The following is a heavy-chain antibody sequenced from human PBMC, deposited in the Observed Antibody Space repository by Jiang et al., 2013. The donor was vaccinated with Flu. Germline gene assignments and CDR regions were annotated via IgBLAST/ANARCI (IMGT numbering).Heavy chain of an antibody. J-gene: IGHJ4*02. Sequence: GSGLVKPSETLSLTCTVSGGSISSFYWSWIRQPPGKGLEWIGYIYYTGSTNYNPSLKSRVIISIDTSKNQFSLKLSSVTAADTAVYYCASAGEYNWNGPLLGWGQGTLVTVSS. D-gene: IGHD1-20*01. CDR2: IYYTGST. CDR3: ASAGEYNWNGPLLG. V-gene: IGHV4-59*01. CDR1: GGSISSFY.